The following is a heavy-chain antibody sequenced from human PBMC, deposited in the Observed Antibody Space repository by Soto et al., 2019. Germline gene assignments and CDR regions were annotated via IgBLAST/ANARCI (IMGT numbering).Heavy chain of an antibody. Sequence: QVQLVQSGAEVKKPGASVKVSCKASGYTFTSHDINWMRQTTGQGLEWMGWMNPNSGHTNYAQKFQGRVTMTRDTCISTADMELTNRRSGDTALYYWASGMSTTWGPGTLVTVSS. CDR3: ASGMSTT. CDR1: GYTFTSHD. V-gene: IGHV1-8*01. CDR2: MNPNSGHT. J-gene: IGHJ4*02. D-gene: IGHD3-16*01.